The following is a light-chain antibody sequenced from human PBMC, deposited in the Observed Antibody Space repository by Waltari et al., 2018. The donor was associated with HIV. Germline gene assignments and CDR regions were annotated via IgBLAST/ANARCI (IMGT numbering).Light chain of an antibody. V-gene: IGKV3-11*01. J-gene: IGKJ4*01. Sequence: DIVLTQSPATLSLSPGERAPLPCRASQSVGTYLVWYQQRAGQPPRLLIHDASNRATGIPARFSGSGSGTDFTLTITSLEPEDFAVYFCQHRVNWVTFGAGTRVE. CDR1: QSVGTY. CDR2: DAS. CDR3: QHRVNWVT.